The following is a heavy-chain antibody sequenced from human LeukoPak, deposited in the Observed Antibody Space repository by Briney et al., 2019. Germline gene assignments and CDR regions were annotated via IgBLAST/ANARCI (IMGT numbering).Heavy chain of an antibody. CDR1: GVSIRSYY. D-gene: IGHD5-18*01. J-gene: IGHJ4*02. CDR2: IFYAGST. CDR3: ASGERGYSYGPLDY. V-gene: IGHV4-59*08. Sequence: SETLSLTCTVSGVSIRSYYWSWIRQPPGKGLEWIGYIFYAGSTTYNPSLKSRVTISIDTSKNPFSLKLNSVTAADTAVYYCASGERGYSYGPLDYWGQGILVTVSS.